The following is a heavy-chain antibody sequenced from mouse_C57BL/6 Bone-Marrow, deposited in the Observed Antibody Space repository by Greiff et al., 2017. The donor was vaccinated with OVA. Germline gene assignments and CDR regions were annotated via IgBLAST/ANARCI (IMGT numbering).Heavy chain of an antibody. V-gene: IGHV1-81*01. Sequence: LQESGAELARPGASVKLSCKASGYTFTSYGISWVKQRTGQGLEWIGEIYPRSGNTYYNEKFKGKATLTADKSSSTAYMELRSLTSEDSAVYFCARGSSYYYGSSPFAYWGQGTLVTVSA. CDR3: ARGSSYYYGSSPFAY. CDR2: IYPRSGNT. J-gene: IGHJ3*01. CDR1: GYTFTSYG. D-gene: IGHD1-1*01.